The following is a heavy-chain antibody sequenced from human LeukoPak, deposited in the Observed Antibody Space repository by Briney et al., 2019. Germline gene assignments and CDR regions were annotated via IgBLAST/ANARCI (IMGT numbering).Heavy chain of an antibody. CDR3: ARVPSGTYDY. D-gene: IGHD1-26*01. V-gene: IGHV3-30*02. J-gene: IGHJ4*02. Sequence: GGSLRLSCGASGFTFSNYGMLWVRQAPGKGLEWVAFIRYDGNNKLYADSMKGRFTISRDNSKNTLYLHINSLRAEDTAVYYCARVPSGTYDYWGQGTLVTVSS. CDR1: GFTFSNYG. CDR2: IRYDGNNK.